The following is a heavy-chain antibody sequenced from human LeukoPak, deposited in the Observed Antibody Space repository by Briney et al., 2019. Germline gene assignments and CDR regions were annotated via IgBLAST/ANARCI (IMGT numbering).Heavy chain of an antibody. CDR2: IYHSGST. CDR3: ARDQSDQNYDFWSGPPGRYFDL. CDR1: GGSISSGGYY. D-gene: IGHD3-3*01. J-gene: IGHJ2*01. Sequence: SQTLSLTCTVSGGSISSGGYYWSWIRQPPGKGLEWIGYIYHSGSTYYNPSLKSRVTISVDRSKNQFSLKLSSVTAADTAVYYCARDQSDQNYDFWSGPPGRYFDLWGRGTLVTVSS. V-gene: IGHV4-30-2*01.